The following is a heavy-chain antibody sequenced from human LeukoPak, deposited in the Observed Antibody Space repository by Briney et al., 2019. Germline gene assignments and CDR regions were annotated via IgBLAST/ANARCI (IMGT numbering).Heavy chain of an antibody. CDR2: ISGSGGST. CDR1: GFTFSSYA. V-gene: IGHV3-23*01. D-gene: IGHD3-22*01. J-gene: IGHJ4*02. Sequence: GGSLRLSCAASGFTFSSYAMSWVRQAPGKGLEWVSAISGSGGSTYYADSVKGRFTISRDNSKNTLYLQMNSLRAEDTAVYYCAKDRGVWDYDSSGYIDYWGQGTLVTVSS. CDR3: AKDRGVWDYDSSGYIDY.